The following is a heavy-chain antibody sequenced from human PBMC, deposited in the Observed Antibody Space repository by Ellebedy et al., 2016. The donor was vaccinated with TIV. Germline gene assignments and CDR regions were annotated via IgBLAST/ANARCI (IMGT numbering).Heavy chain of an antibody. CDR2: INHSGST. CDR3: ARHPNTIEHDYSNYVDY. CDR1: GGSFSGYY. V-gene: IGHV4-34*01. J-gene: IGHJ4*02. D-gene: IGHD4-11*01. Sequence: SETLSLXXAVYGGSFSGYYWSWIRQPPGKGLEWIGEINHSGSTNYNPSLKSRVTISVDTSKNQFSLKLSSVTAADTAVYYCARHPNTIEHDYSNYVDYWGQGTLVTVSS.